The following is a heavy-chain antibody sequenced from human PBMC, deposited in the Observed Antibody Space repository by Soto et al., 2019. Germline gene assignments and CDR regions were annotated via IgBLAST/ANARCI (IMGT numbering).Heavy chain of an antibody. CDR2: ISGSGGRT. CDR1: GFTFSNYA. D-gene: IGHD3-10*01. Sequence: EVQLLESGGGLVQPGGSLRLSCAASGFTFSNYAMSWVRQAPGKGPEWVSCISGSGGRTYYADSVKGLFTISRDNPKNTLYLQMNSLRVEDTAVYYCARSYGSGTWDAFDIWGQGTMVTVSS. CDR3: ARSYGSGTWDAFDI. V-gene: IGHV3-23*01. J-gene: IGHJ3*02.